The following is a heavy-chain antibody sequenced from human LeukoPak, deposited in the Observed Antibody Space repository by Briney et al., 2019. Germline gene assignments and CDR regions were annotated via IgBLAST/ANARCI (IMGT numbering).Heavy chain of an antibody. CDR1: GFTFRSYS. CDR3: ARDLGVLRFLKGMAFDI. J-gene: IGHJ3*02. CDR2: ISSSSSYI. D-gene: IGHD3-3*01. V-gene: IGHV3-21*01. Sequence: GSLRLSCAASGFTFRSYSMNWVRPAPGKGLEWVSSISSSSSYIYYADPVKGRFTISRDNAKNSLYLQMNSLRAEDTAVYYCARDLGVLRFLKGMAFDIWGQGTMVTVSS.